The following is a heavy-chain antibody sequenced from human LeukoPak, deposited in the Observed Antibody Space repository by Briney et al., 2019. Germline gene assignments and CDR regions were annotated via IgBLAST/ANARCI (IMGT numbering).Heavy chain of an antibody. J-gene: IGHJ4*02. CDR3: ASVYHSF. CDR2: IYSGGST. Sequence: GGSLRLSCAASRFNVSSNFMSWVRQAPGKGPEWVPVIYSGGSTQYADSVKGRFTVSRDKSKNTLFLQMNSLRAEDTAVYYCASVYHSFWGQGTRVTVSS. V-gene: IGHV3-66*01. D-gene: IGHD2-8*01. CDR1: RFNVSSNF.